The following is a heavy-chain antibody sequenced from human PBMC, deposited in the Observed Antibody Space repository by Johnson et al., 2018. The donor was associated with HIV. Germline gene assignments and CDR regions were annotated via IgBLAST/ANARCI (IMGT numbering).Heavy chain of an antibody. D-gene: IGHD2-15*01. V-gene: IGHV3-23*03. CDR3: AKEAYCRGGRGYGFCAFDI. CDR1: GFTFDAYD. Sequence: VQLVESGGGLVQPGRSLRLSCAASGFTFDAYDMTWVRHSPGKGLAWVSVLYSGGRTYYAYPLYGRFTISRDNSKNTLYLQMNSLRAEDTAVFYCAKEAYCRGGRGYGFCAFDIWGQGTMVTVSS. J-gene: IGHJ3*02. CDR2: LYSGGRT.